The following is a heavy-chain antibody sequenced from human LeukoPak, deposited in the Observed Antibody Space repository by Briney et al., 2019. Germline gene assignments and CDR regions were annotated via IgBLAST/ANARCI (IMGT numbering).Heavy chain of an antibody. V-gene: IGHV4-61*01. Sequence: SETLSLTCTVSGGSFSSGSYYCSWIRQPPGKGLEWIGYVSYSGNTNYNPSLKSRVTISVDTSKNQFSLKLTSVTAADTAVYYCARESPAGYFDYWGQGTLVTVSS. CDR1: GGSFSSGSYY. CDR3: ARESPAGYFDY. J-gene: IGHJ4*02. CDR2: VSYSGNT.